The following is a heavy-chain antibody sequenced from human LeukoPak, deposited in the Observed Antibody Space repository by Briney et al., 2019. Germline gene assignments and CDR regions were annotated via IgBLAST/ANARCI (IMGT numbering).Heavy chain of an antibody. V-gene: IGHV1-3*01. J-gene: IGHJ4*02. CDR3: ARALWPEYYFDY. D-gene: IGHD3-10*01. CDR2: INAGNGNT. Sequence: GASVKVSCKASGYTFTSYAMHWVRQAPGQRLEWMGWINAGNGNTEYSQKFQGGVTITRDTSASTAYMELSSLRSEDTAVYYCARALWPEYYFDYWGQGTLVTVSS. CDR1: GYTFTSYA.